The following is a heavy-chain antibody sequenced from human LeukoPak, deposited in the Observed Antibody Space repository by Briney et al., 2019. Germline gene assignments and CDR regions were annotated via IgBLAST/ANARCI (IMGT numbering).Heavy chain of an antibody. CDR2: IYHSGST. CDR3: AAASGSYYYYYMDV. J-gene: IGHJ6*03. D-gene: IGHD1-26*01. CDR1: GYSISSGYY. V-gene: IGHV4-38-2*02. Sequence: PSETLSLTCTVSGYSISSGYYWGWIRQPPGKGLGWIGSIYHSGSTHYNPSLKSRVTISVDTSKNQFSLKLSSVTAADTAVYYCAAASGSYYYYYMDVWGKGTTVTVSS.